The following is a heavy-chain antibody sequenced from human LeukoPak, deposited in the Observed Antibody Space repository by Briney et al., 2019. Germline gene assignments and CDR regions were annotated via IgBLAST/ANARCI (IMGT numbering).Heavy chain of an antibody. CDR1: GFTFSTYG. Sequence: GGSLRLSCAVSGFTFSTYGTSWVRQAPGKGLEWVAGINDSGGNTYYADSVKGRFTISRDNSKNTLYLQMNSPRAEDTAVYYCSKASYYVLPCFDSWGQGTLVTVSS. CDR2: INDSGGNT. CDR3: SKASYYVLPCFDS. J-gene: IGHJ4*02. V-gene: IGHV3-23*01. D-gene: IGHD3-10*02.